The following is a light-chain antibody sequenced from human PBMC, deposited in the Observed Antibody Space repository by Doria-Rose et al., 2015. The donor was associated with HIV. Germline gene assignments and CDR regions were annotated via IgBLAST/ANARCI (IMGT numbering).Light chain of an antibody. J-gene: IGKJ1*01. CDR1: QSVLTRSNHKNY. V-gene: IGKV4-1*01. CDR2: WAS. Sequence: SLGERATINCKSSQSVLTRSNHKNYLAWYQQKAGQPPNLLIYWASTRESGVPDRFSGSGSGTDFTLTISSLQAEDVAVYYCQQYFTTPRTFGQGTKVEVK. CDR3: QQYFTTPRT.